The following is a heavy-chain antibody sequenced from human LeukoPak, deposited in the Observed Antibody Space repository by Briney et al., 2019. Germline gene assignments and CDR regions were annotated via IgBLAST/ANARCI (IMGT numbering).Heavy chain of an antibody. D-gene: IGHD4-17*01. CDR2: IKQDGSEK. CDR1: GFTFSSYW. J-gene: IGHJ4*02. V-gene: IGHV3-7*03. CDR3: AREGLAVTNDY. Sequence: GGSLRLSCAASGFTFSSYWMSWVRQAPGKGLEWVANIKQDGSEKYYVDSVKGRFTISRDNAKNSLYLQMNSLRAEDTAVYYRAREGLAVTNDYWGQGTLVTVSS.